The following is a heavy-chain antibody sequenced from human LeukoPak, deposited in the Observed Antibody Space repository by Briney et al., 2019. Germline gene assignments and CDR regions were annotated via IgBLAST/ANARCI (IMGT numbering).Heavy chain of an antibody. D-gene: IGHD3-9*01. V-gene: IGHV3-30*18. Sequence: PGGSLRLSCAASGFTFSSYGMHWVRQAPGKGLEWVAVISYDGSNKYYADSVKGRFTISRDNSKNTLYLQMNSLRAEDTAVYYCAKDRYFDWLSWYYFDYWGQGTLVTVSS. CDR1: GFTFSSYG. CDR2: ISYDGSNK. CDR3: AKDRYFDWLSWYYFDY. J-gene: IGHJ4*02.